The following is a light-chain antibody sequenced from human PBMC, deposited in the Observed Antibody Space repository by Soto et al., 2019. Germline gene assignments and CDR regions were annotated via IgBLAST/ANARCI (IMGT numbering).Light chain of an antibody. V-gene: IGLV2-14*03. CDR2: DVS. J-gene: IGLJ3*02. Sequence: QSVLPQPASVSGSPGQSITISCTGTSSDVGGYNYVSWFQHHPGKAPKLIIYDVSNRPSGTSDRFSGSKSGSTASLTISGLQADDEADYYCNSYTSDSTWVFGGGTKLTVL. CDR3: NSYTSDSTWV. CDR1: SSDVGGYNY.